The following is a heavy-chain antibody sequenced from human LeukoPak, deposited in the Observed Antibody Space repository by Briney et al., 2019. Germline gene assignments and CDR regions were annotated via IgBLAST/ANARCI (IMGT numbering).Heavy chain of an antibody. D-gene: IGHD3-22*01. CDR1: GYTLTELS. CDR2: FDPEDGET. CDR3: ATEGFNYYDSSGYSSDY. J-gene: IGHJ4*02. V-gene: IGHV1-24*01. Sequence: ASVKVSCKVSGYTLTELSMHWVRQAPGKGLEWMGGFDPEDGETIYAQKFQGRVTMTVDTSTDAAYMELSSLRSEDTAVYYCATEGFNYYDSSGYSSDYWGQGTLVTVSS.